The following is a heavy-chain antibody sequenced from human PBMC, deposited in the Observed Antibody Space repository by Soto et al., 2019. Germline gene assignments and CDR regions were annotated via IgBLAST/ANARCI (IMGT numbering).Heavy chain of an antibody. V-gene: IGHV1-2*02. CDR1: GYTFTGYY. Sequence: ASVKVSCKASGYTFTGYYMHWVRQAPGQGLEWMGWINPNSGGTKYAQKFQGRVTMTRDTSISTAYMELSRLRSDDTAVYYCARDFLVHLERLSWFDPWGQGTLVTVSS. CDR3: ARDFLVHLERLSWFDP. D-gene: IGHD1-1*01. J-gene: IGHJ5*02. CDR2: INPNSGGT.